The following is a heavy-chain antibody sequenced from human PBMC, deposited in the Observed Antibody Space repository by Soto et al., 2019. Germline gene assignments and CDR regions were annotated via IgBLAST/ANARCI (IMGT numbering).Heavy chain of an antibody. Sequence: GGSLRLSCAASGFTFSSYWMHWVRQAPGKGLVWVSRINSDGSSTSYADSVKGRFTISRDNAKNTLYLQMNSLRAEDTAVYYCARDGRYYDYIWGSYRYSWFDPWGQGTLVTVSS. J-gene: IGHJ5*02. V-gene: IGHV3-74*01. CDR2: INSDGSST. CDR1: GFTFSSYW. D-gene: IGHD3-16*02. CDR3: ARDGRYYDYIWGSYRYSWFDP.